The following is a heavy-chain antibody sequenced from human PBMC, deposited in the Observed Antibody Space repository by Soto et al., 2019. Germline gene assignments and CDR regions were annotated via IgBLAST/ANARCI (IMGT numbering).Heavy chain of an antibody. CDR2: IYYSGST. J-gene: IGHJ4*02. CDR1: GGSISSSSYY. V-gene: IGHV4-39*01. Sequence: KPSETLSLTCTVSGGSISSSSYYWGWIRQPPGKGLEWIGSIYYSGSTYYNPSLKSRVTISVDTSKNQFSLKLSSVTAADTAVYYFARLLVGQQLGGFDYWGQGTLVTVSS. CDR3: ARLLVGQQLGGFDY. D-gene: IGHD6-13*01.